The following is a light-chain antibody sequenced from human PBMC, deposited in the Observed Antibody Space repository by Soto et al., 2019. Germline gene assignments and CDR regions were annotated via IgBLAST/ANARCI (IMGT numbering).Light chain of an antibody. V-gene: IGKV3-20*01. CDR3: QQYGSSPPMYT. CDR2: GAS. CDR1: QSVSSSY. Sequence: EIVLTQSPGTLSLSPGERATLSCRASQSVSSSYLAWYQQKPGQAPRLLIYGASSRATGIPDRFSGSGSGTDFTLTISRLEPEDLEVYYCQQYGSSPPMYTFGQGTKLEIK. J-gene: IGKJ2*01.